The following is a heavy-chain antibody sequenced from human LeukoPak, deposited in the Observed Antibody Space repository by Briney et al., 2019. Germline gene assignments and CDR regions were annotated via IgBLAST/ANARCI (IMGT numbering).Heavy chain of an antibody. D-gene: IGHD4-11*01. Sequence: GVSLRLSCAASGFTFSNCAMSWARQAPRKGLEWVSAISASGGRTYYADSVEGRFTISRDNSKNTLYLQMNSLRAEDTAVYYCVSPGVLQRQMYGEYYYGMDVWGQGTTVTVSS. CDR2: ISASGGRT. CDR3: VSPGVLQRQMYGEYYYGMDV. CDR1: GFTFSNCA. V-gene: IGHV3-23*01. J-gene: IGHJ6*02.